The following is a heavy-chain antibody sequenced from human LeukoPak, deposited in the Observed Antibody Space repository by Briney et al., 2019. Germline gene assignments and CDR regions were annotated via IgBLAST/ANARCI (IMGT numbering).Heavy chain of an antibody. CDR1: GFSFSRFW. J-gene: IGHJ4*02. Sequence: GGSLRLSCAASGFSFSRFWIYWVRHAPGKGLVWVSRINGEGSETMYADSVKGRFTISRDNAKNTLYLQMNSLRAEDTAVYYCAKGRIGEYLNPFDYWGQGTLVTVSS. CDR3: AKGRIGEYLNPFDY. CDR2: INGEGSET. V-gene: IGHV3-74*03. D-gene: IGHD3-16*01.